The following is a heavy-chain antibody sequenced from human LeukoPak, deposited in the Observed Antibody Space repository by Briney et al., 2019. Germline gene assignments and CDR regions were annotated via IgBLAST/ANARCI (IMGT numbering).Heavy chain of an antibody. J-gene: IGHJ4*02. CDR3: ARGRYYGSGSTSRYDY. V-gene: IGHV4-34*01. Sequence: PSETLSLTCAVYGGSLSGYYWSWIRQPPGKGLEWIGEINHSGSTNYNPSLKSRVTISVDTSKNQFSLKLSSVTAADTAVYYCARGRYYGSGSTSRYDYWGQGTLVTVSS. D-gene: IGHD3-10*01. CDR1: GGSLSGYY. CDR2: INHSGST.